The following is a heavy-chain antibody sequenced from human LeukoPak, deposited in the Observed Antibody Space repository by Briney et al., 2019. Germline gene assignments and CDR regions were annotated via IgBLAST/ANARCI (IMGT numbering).Heavy chain of an antibody. J-gene: IGHJ5*02. CDR3: ARPIRITIFGVVTNNWFDP. CDR2: INHSGST. D-gene: IGHD3-3*01. CDR1: GGSFSGYY. V-gene: IGHV4-34*01. Sequence: PSETLSLTCAVYGGSFSGYYWSWIRQPPGKGLEWIGEINHSGSTNYNPSLKSRVTISVDTSKNQFSLKLSSVTAADTAVYYCARPIRITIFGVVTNNWFDPWGQGTLVTVSS.